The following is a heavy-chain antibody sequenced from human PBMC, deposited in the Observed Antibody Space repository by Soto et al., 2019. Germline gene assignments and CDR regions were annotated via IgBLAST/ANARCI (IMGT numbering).Heavy chain of an antibody. CDR3: AKVKYDSSGYYRNFDY. CDR2: IIPRFGTA. J-gene: IGHJ4*02. V-gene: IGHV1-69*13. CDR1: GGTFSSYA. Sequence: ASVKVSCKASGGTFSSYAISWVRQAPGQGLEWVGGIIPRFGTANYAQKFQGRVTITADESTSTAYMELSSLRSEDTAMYYCAKVKYDSSGYYRNFDYWGQGTLVTVSS. D-gene: IGHD3-22*01.